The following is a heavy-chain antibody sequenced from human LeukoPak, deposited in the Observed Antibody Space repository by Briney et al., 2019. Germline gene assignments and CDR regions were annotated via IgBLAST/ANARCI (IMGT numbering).Heavy chain of an antibody. Sequence: ASVKVSCKASGYTFTSYGISWVRQAPGQGLEWMGRISAYNGDTNYAQKLQGRVTMTTDTSTSTAYMELRSLRSDDTAVYYCARVLHYYDSSGYDFDYWGQGTLVTVSS. CDR2: ISAYNGDT. D-gene: IGHD3-22*01. J-gene: IGHJ4*02. CDR1: GYTFTSYG. CDR3: ARVLHYYDSSGYDFDY. V-gene: IGHV1-18*01.